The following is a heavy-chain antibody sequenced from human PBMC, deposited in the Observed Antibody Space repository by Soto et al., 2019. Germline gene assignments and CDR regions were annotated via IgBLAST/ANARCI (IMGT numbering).Heavy chain of an antibody. CDR2: INHSGST. Sequence: QVQLQQWGAGLLKPSETLSLTCAVYGGSFSGYYWSWIRQPPGKGLEWIGEINHSGSTNYNPSLKSRVTISVDTSKNQFSLKLSSVTAADTAVYYCARMGGNGYCSGGSCYSGADWGQGTLVTVSS. CDR1: GGSFSGYY. D-gene: IGHD2-15*01. V-gene: IGHV4-34*01. J-gene: IGHJ4*02. CDR3: ARMGGNGYCSGGSCYSGAD.